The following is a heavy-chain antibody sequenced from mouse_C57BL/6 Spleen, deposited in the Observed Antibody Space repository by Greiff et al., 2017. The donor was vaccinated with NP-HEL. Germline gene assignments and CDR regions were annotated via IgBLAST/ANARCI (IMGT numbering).Heavy chain of an antibody. CDR3: ARSDPSYLDY. CDR2: IYPSDSET. V-gene: IGHV1-61*01. Sequence: QVQLQQPGAELVRPGSSVKLSCKASGYTFTSYWMDWVKQRPGQGLEWIGNIYPSDSETHYNQKFKDKATLTVDKSSSTAYMQLSSLTSEDSAVYYCARSDPSYLDYWGQGTTLTVSS. CDR1: GYTFTSYW. J-gene: IGHJ2*01.